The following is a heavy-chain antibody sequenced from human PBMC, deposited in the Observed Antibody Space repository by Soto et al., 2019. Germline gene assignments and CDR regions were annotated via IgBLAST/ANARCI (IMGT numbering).Heavy chain of an antibody. D-gene: IGHD2-15*01. CDR3: GSVVIKMAIQSIDY. J-gene: IGHJ4*02. V-gene: IGHV4-34*01. CDR1: GGSLSGYY. CDR2: VNPGGIT. Sequence: SETLSLTCAVYGGSLSGYYWTWIRQPPGKGLEWIGEVNPGGITNYSPSVKSRLTISLDTSKKQVSLEMTSVTAADTAVYYCGSVVIKMAIQSIDYRGPGTLVTVSS.